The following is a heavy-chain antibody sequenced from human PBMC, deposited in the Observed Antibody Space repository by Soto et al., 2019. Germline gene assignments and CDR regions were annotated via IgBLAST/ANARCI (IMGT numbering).Heavy chain of an antibody. CDR3: ARKSPRSGIRRGQQLVQLDY. D-gene: IGHD6-13*01. V-gene: IGHV4-34*01. J-gene: IGHJ4*02. Sequence: SETLSLTCAVYGGSFSGYYWSWIRQPPGKGLEWIGEINHSGSTNYNPSLKSRVTISVDTSKNQSSLKLSSVTAADTAVYYCARKSPRSGIRRGQQLVQLDYWGQGTLVTVSS. CDR1: GGSFSGYY. CDR2: INHSGST.